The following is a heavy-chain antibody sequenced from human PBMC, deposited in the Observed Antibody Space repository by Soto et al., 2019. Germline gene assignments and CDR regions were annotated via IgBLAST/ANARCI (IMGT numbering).Heavy chain of an antibody. V-gene: IGHV4-30-4*01. CDR2: IFSSGTT. CDR3: ARVPSPFDYYYAMDV. J-gene: IGHJ6*02. D-gene: IGHD3-16*01. Sequence: PSETLSLTCTVSGDSISSGNKYWSWIRQPPGKGLEWIGYIFSSGTTYYNPSLKSRLTMSLDASQNQFSLKLNSLTDADTAVYFCARVPSPFDYYYAMDVWGQGTTVPVSS. CDR1: GDSISSGNKY.